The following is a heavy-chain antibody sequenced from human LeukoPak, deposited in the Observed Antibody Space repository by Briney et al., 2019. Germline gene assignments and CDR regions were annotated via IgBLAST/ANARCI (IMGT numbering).Heavy chain of an antibody. CDR2: IYYSGTT. CDR3: ARRRPAHDAFDI. Sequence: NPSETLSLTCTVSGDSLSSYYWSWIRQPPGKGLEWIGYIYYSGTTNYNPSLKSRVTISVDTSKNQFSLKLSSVTAADTAVYYCARRRPAHDAFDIWGQGTLVTVSS. V-gene: IGHV4-59*01. D-gene: IGHD2-2*01. CDR1: GDSLSSYY. J-gene: IGHJ3*02.